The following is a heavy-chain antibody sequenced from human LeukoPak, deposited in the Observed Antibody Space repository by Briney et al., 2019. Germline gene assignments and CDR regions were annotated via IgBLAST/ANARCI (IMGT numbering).Heavy chain of an antibody. CDR3: AKDLGYCGDNCYYYYDY. D-gene: IGHD2-21*02. Sequence: PGGSLRLSCTVSGFTFSNYAMTWVRQAPGKGLEWASAITGSGGAYYRDSVKGRFTISRDNSKNTLYLQMSSLRTEDTAVYYCAKDLGYCGDNCYYYYDYWGQGTLVTVSS. CDR2: ITGSGGA. J-gene: IGHJ4*02. CDR1: GFTFSNYA. V-gene: IGHV3-23*02.